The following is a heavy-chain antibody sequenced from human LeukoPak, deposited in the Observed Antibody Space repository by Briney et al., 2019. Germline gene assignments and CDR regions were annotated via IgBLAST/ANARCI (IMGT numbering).Heavy chain of an antibody. CDR2: INSNSGGT. D-gene: IGHD3-10*01. V-gene: IGHV1-2*02. J-gene: IGHJ4*02. CDR3: ASPGGSGSYYNDWYY. CDR1: GYTFTGYY. Sequence: VASVKVSCKASGYTFTGYYMHWVRQAPGQGLEWIGWINSNSGGTNYAQEFQGRVTMTRDTSISTGYMELSRLRSDETAVYYCASPGGSGSYYNDWYYWGQGTLVTVSS.